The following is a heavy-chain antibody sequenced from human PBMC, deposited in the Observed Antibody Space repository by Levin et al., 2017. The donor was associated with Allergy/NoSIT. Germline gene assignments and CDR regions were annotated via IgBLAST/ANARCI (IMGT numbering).Heavy chain of an antibody. V-gene: IGHV4-39*01. Sequence: SETLSLTCTVSGGSISSSSYYWGWIRQPQGKGLEWIGSIYYSGSTYYNPSLKSRVTISVDTSKNQFSLKLSSVTAADTAVYYCARPGYPGHYFDYWGQGTLVTVSS. J-gene: IGHJ4*02. CDR1: GGSISSSSYY. D-gene: IGHD5-18*01. CDR3: ARPGYPGHYFDY. CDR2: IYYSGST.